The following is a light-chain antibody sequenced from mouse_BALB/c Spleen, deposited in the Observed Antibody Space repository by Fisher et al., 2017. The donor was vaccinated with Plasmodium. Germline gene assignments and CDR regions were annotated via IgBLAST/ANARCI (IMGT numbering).Light chain of an antibody. Sequence: DIVLTQSPATLSVTPGDSVSLSCRATQSISNNLHWYQQKSHESPRVLIKYSSQSISGVPDRFSGSGSGTDFTLKISSVEAEDLGIYYCFQASHIPPTFGSGTKLEIK. CDR1: QSISNN. V-gene: IGKV5-43*01. CDR2: YSS. CDR3: FQASHIPPT. J-gene: IGKJ4*01.